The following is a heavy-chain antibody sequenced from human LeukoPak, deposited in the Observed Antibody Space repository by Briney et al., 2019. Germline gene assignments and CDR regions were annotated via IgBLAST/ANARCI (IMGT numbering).Heavy chain of an antibody. CDR1: GGSISSYY. D-gene: IGHD5-12*01. CDR2: IYYSGST. Sequence: SSETLSLTCTVSGGSISSYYWSWIRQPPGKGLEWIGYIYYSGSTNYNPSLKSRVTISVDTSKNQFSLKLSSVTAADTAVYYCASGTTAYDSYYWGQGTLVTVSS. V-gene: IGHV4-59*01. CDR3: ASGTTAYDSYY. J-gene: IGHJ4*02.